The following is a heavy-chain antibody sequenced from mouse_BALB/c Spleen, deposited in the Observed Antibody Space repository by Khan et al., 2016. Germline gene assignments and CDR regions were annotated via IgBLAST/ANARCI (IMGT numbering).Heavy chain of an antibody. CDR2: INPDSSTI. D-gene: IGHD1-1*01. J-gene: IGHJ4*01. CDR3: ARLLRYAMDY. V-gene: IGHV4-1*02. Sequence: EVKLLESGGGLVQPGGSLKLSCAASGFDFSRYWMSWVRQAPGKGLEWIGEINPDSSTINYTPSLKDKFIISRDNAKNTLYLQMSKVRSEDTALYYCARLLRYAMDYWGQGTLVTVSS. CDR1: GFDFSRYW.